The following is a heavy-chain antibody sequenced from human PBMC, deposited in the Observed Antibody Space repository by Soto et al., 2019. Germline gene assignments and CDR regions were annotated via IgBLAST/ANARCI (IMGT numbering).Heavy chain of an antibody. Sequence: VHLVQSGAEVKKPGASVKVSCKASGYTFTSYGITWVRQAPGQGLEWMGWISAHNGNTDYAQKLQGRVIVTRDTSTSTAYMELRSLRSDDTAVYDCARGRYGDYWGQGARVTVSS. CDR3: ARGRYGDY. CDR2: ISAHNGNT. V-gene: IGHV1-18*01. J-gene: IGHJ4*02. D-gene: IGHD1-1*01. CDR1: GYTFTSYG.